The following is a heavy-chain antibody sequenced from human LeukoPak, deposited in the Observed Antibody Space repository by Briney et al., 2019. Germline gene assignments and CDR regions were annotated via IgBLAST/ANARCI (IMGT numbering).Heavy chain of an antibody. CDR3: ARDRGYTYGHPFDY. J-gene: IGHJ4*02. Sequence: PGGSLRLSCEASGFTFNTYGMHWVRQAPGKGLEWVALTWADGSNKYYADSVKGRFTISRDNSKNTLYLQMNSLRAEDTAVYYCARDRGYTYGHPFDYWGQGTLLTVST. CDR2: TWADGSNK. D-gene: IGHD5-18*01. V-gene: IGHV3-33*01. CDR1: GFTFNTYG.